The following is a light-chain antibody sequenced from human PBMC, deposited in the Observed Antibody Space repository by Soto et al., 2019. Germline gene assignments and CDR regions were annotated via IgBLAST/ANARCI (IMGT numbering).Light chain of an antibody. CDR2: EVS. V-gene: IGLV2-8*01. CDR3: SSYAGSTPYV. Sequence: LTQPPSASESSGQSVTISCTGTSSDVGGYNYVSWYQQHPGKAPKLMIYEVSKRPSGVPDRFSGSKSGNTASLTVSGLQAEDEADYYCSSYAGSTPYVFGTGTKVTVL. J-gene: IGLJ1*01. CDR1: SSDVGGYNY.